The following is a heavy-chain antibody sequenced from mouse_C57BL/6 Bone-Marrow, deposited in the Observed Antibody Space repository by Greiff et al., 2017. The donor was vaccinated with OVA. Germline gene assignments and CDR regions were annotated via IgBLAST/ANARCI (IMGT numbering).Heavy chain of an antibody. CDR3: ARKGTNWDYFDD. V-gene: IGHV2-2*01. D-gene: IGHD4-1*01. Sequence: VQLQQSGPGLVQPSQSLSITCTVSGFSLTSYGVHWVRQSPGKGLEWLGVIWSGGSTDYNAAFISRLSISKDNSKSQVFFKMNSLQADDTAIYYCARKGTNWDYFDDWGQGTTLTVSS. CDR2: IWSGGST. CDR1: GFSLTSYG. J-gene: IGHJ2*01.